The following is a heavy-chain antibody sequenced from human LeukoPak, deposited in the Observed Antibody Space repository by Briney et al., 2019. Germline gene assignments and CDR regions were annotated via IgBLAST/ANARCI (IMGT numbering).Heavy chain of an antibody. J-gene: IGHJ4*02. Sequence: SETLSLTCTVSRGSISSYYWMWIRQSPGKGLEWIGYIDKSGSTNSNPSLKSRVTMSVDTSKNQFSLRLPSVTAADTALSYCARGRITIFGVVTPHFDYWGQGTLVTVSS. CDR1: RGSISSYY. CDR3: ARGRITIFGVVTPHFDY. CDR2: IDKSGST. V-gene: IGHV4-59*01. D-gene: IGHD3-3*01.